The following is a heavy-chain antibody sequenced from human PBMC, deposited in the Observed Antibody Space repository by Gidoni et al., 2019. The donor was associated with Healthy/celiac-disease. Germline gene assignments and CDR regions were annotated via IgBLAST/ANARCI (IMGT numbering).Heavy chain of an antibody. CDR1: GFTSSSVG. V-gene: IGHV3-33*01. CDR2: IWYDGSNK. J-gene: IGHJ4*02. CDR3: ARSLPPAVAGTFDY. Sequence: VQLVESGGGVVQSGRSLRLSCSASGFTSSSVGMHWVRQAPGKGLEWVAVIWYDGSNKYYADSVKGRFTISRDNSKNTLYLQMNSLRAEDTTLYYCARSLPPAVAGTFDYWGQGTLVTVSS. D-gene: IGHD6-19*01.